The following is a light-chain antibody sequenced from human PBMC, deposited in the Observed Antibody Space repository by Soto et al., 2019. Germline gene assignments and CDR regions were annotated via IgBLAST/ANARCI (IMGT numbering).Light chain of an antibody. CDR3: QQRYNWLT. Sequence: EIVLTQSPATLSLSPGEGATLSCRASQSVSSYLAWYQQKPGQAPRLLIYDASNRATGIPARFSGSWSGTDFTLTISSLEPEDSAVYYCQQRYNWLTFGGGTKVDIK. CDR2: DAS. V-gene: IGKV3-11*01. J-gene: IGKJ4*02. CDR1: QSVSSY.